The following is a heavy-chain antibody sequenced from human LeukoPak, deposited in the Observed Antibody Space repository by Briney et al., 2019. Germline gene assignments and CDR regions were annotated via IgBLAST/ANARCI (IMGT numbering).Heavy chain of an antibody. V-gene: IGHV1-18*01. Sequence: ASVKVSCKAPGDTFTSYDISWVRQAPGQGLEWMGWISAYNGNTNYAQKFQGRVTMTTDTSTSTAYMELRSLRSDDTAVYYCARVDGYSGNYGYDMDVWGQGTTVTVSS. CDR1: GDTFTSYD. D-gene: IGHD5-12*01. CDR3: ARVDGYSGNYGYDMDV. CDR2: ISAYNGNT. J-gene: IGHJ6*02.